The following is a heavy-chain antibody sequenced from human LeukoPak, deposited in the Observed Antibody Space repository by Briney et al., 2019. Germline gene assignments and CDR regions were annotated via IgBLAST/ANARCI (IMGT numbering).Heavy chain of an antibody. CDR1: GGTFSSYA. V-gene: IGHV1-69*13. CDR2: IIPIFGTA. J-gene: IGHJ6*02. Sequence: SVKVSCTASGGTFSSYAISWVRQAPGQGLEWMGGIIPIFGTANYAQKFQGRVTITADESTSTAYMELSSLRSEDTAVYYCARSTFDYDILTGYYKYYYGMDVRGQGTTVTVSS. CDR3: ARSTFDYDILTGYYKYYYGMDV. D-gene: IGHD3-9*01.